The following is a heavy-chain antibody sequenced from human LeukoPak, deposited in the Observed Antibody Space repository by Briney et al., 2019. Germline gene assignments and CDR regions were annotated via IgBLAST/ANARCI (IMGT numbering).Heavy chain of an antibody. CDR1: GDSITTTNYY. J-gene: IGHJ4*02. CDR3: ARGNWNDVVGYYFDY. D-gene: IGHD1-1*01. CDR2: IYHSGST. Sequence: SETLSLTCTASGDSITTTNYYWGWIRQPPGKGLEWIGSIYHSGSTYYNPSLKSRVTISVDTSKNQFSLKLSSVTAADTAVYYCARGNWNDVVGYYFDYWGQGTLVTVSS. V-gene: IGHV4-39*07.